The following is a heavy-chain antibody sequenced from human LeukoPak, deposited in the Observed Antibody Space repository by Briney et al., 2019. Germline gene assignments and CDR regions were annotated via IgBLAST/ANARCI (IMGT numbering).Heavy chain of an antibody. CDR1: GFTFSSCA. CDR3: AKDFYSGSYYYFDY. D-gene: IGHD1-26*01. CDR2: ISGSGDNT. Sequence: GGSLRLSCAASGFTFSSCAMNWVRQAPGTGLEWVSSISGSGDNTYYADSVKGRFTISRDNSKNMLYLQMNSLRGEDTALYYCAKDFYSGSYYYFDYWGQGTLVTVSS. V-gene: IGHV3-23*01. J-gene: IGHJ4*02.